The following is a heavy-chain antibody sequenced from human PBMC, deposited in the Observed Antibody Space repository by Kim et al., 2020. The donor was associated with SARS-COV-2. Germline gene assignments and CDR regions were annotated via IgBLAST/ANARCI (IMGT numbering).Heavy chain of an antibody. V-gene: IGHV1-24*01. CDR2: FDPEDGET. D-gene: IGHD3-10*01. CDR1: GYTLTELS. Sequence: ASVKVSCKVSGYTLTELSMHWVRQAPGKGLEWMGGFDPEDGETIYAQKFQGRVTMTEDTSTDTAYMELSSLRSEDTAVYYCATDGGTYYYGSGSYYSFDYWGQGTLVTVSS. J-gene: IGHJ4*02. CDR3: ATDGGTYYYGSGSYYSFDY.